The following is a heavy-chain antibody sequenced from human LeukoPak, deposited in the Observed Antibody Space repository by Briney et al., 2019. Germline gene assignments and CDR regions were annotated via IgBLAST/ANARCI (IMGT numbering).Heavy chain of an antibody. CDR2: ISSSSSYT. CDR1: GLTFSEYY. V-gene: IGHV3-11*05. J-gene: IGHJ4*02. CDR3: ARDSGYSGYSDY. Sequence: GGSLRLSCAASGLTFSEYYMSWMRQAPGKGLEWVSYISSSSSYTDYADSVKGRFTISRDNAKNSLNLQMNSLRAEDTAVYYCARDSGYSGYSDYWGQGTLVTVSS. D-gene: IGHD5-12*01.